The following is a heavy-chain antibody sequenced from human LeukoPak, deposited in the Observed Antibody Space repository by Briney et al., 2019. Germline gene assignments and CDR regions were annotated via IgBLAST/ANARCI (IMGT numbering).Heavy chain of an antibody. J-gene: IGHJ4*02. CDR3: ASDTGFYESSGYYPFDF. CDR1: GFTFRSYG. D-gene: IGHD3-22*01. Sequence: GGSLRLSXAASGFTFRSYGMHWVRQAPGKGLEWVAFIRYDGSNKYYADSVKGRFTISRDNSKNTLSLQMNSLRTEDTAVYYCASDTGFYESSGYYPFDFWGQGTLVTISS. CDR2: IRYDGSNK. V-gene: IGHV3-30*02.